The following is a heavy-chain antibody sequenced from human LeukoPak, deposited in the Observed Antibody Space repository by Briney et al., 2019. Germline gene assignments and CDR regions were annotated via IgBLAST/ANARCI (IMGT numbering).Heavy chain of an antibody. CDR1: GYTFTSYG. Sequence: ASVKVSCKASGYTFTSYGISWVRQAPGQGLEWVGWISAYNGNTNYAQKLQGRVTMTTDTSTSTAYMELRSLRSDDTAVYYCARRVYDYVWGSCDYWGQGTLVTVSS. CDR2: ISAYNGNT. J-gene: IGHJ4*02. D-gene: IGHD3-16*01. CDR3: ARRVYDYVWGSCDY. V-gene: IGHV1-18*01.